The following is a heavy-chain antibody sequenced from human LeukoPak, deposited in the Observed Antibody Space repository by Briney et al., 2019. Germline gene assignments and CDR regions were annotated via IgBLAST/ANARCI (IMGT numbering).Heavy chain of an antibody. Sequence: SETLSLTCAVYGGSFSGYYWSRIRQPPGKGLEWIGEINHSGSTNYNPSLKSRVTISVDTSKNQFSLKLSSVTAADTAVYYCASGTLTGTYGMDVWGQGTTVTVSS. CDR1: GGSFSGYY. J-gene: IGHJ6*02. CDR2: INHSGST. V-gene: IGHV4-34*01. D-gene: IGHD1-20*01. CDR3: ASGTLTGTYGMDV.